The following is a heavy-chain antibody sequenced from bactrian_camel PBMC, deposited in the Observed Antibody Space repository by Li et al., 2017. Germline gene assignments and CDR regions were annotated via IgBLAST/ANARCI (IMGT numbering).Heavy chain of an antibody. CDR1: TFIALDYC. D-gene: IGHD3*01. J-gene: IGHJ4*01. CDR2: ISRRGNVG. CDR3: AAVAEGRTVEGGVSLWTLFESGY. V-gene: IGHV3S63*01. Sequence: HVQLVESGGESVEAGGSLRLSCAASTFIALDYCVAWFRQAPGKEREAVAGISRRGNVGYYADSVQGRFVVSQDETKTIVYLQMASLRPEDTAMYYCAAVAEGRTVEGGVSLWTLFESGYWGQGTQVTVS.